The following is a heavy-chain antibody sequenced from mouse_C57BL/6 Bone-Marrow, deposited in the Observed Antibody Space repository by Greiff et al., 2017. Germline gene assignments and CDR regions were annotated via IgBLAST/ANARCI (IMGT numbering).Heavy chain of an antibody. CDR3: ARAEMYYKAY. D-gene: IGHD1-1*01. J-gene: IGHJ2*01. CDR1: GYTFTSYG. Sequence: VQLQQSGAELAKPGASVKLSCEASGYTFTSYGISWVKQSTGQGLEWIGDISPRSGDTYYTENVKGKATLTSDNSYSTVYMEIRSLTSEDSAVYFCARAEMYYKAYWGQGTTLTVSS. CDR2: ISPRSGDT. V-gene: IGHV1-81*01.